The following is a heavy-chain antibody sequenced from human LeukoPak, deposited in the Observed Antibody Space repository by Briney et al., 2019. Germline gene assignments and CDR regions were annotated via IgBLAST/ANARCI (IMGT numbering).Heavy chain of an antibody. V-gene: IGHV1-69*16. J-gene: IGHJ5*02. CDR1: GGTFSSYT. D-gene: IGHD6-13*01. CDR2: VIPILGIA. CDR3: ARARGNSSSWFPSWFDP. Sequence: SAKVSCKASGGTFSSYTNSWVRQAPGQGLGLMGRVIPILGIANYAQKFQGRVTITTDESTSTAYMELSSLRSEDTAVYYCARARGNSSSWFPSWFDPWGQGTLVTVSS.